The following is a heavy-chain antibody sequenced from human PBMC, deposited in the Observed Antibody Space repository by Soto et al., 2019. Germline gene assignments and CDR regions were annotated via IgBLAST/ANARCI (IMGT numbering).Heavy chain of an antibody. CDR3: AKDHAFSSRKPFDY. J-gene: IGHJ4*02. D-gene: IGHD6-6*01. CDR1: GFTFSSYA. Sequence: GGSLRLSCAASGFTFSSYAMSWVRQAPGKGLEWVSAIGGGGDITYCADSVKGRFSISRDNSKNTLYLQMNSLRAEDTAVYFCAKDHAFSSRKPFDYWGQGTLVTVSS. V-gene: IGHV3-23*01. CDR2: IGGGGDIT.